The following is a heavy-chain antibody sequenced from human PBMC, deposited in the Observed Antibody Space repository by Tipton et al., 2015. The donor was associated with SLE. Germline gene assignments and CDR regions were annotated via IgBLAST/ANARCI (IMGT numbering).Heavy chain of an antibody. CDR2: IYYSGST. CDR3: ARAVLVRGGAFDI. CDR1: GGSISSGGYY. Sequence: LRLTCTVSGGSISSGGYYWGWIRQPPGKGLEWIGSIYYSGSTYYNPSLKSRVTISVDTSKNQFSLKLSSVTAADTAVYYCARAVLVRGGAFDIWGQGTMVTVSS. D-gene: IGHD3-10*01. V-gene: IGHV4-39*07. J-gene: IGHJ3*02.